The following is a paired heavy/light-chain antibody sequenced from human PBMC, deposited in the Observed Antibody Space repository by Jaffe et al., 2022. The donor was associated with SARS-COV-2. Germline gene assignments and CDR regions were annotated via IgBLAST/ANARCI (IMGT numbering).Light chain of an antibody. CDR1: SSNIGKNY. CDR3: GTWDSSLSAGV. J-gene: IGLJ2*01. Sequence: QSVLTQPPSVSAAPGQKVTISCSGSSSNIGKNYVSWYQQVPGTAPKLLIHENKRRPSGIPDRFSGSKSGTSATLAITGLQTGDEADYYCGTWDSSLSAGVFGGGTKLTVL. V-gene: IGLV1-51*02. CDR2: ENK.
Heavy chain of an antibody. J-gene: IGHJ5*02. CDR3: TTGVQYYDVNDSRVYWFDT. Sequence: QVQLLQSGAEVKNPGASVKVSCKVSAYMLSKLSMHWVRQTPGEGLEWMGGFDAAYGETIYATKFQGRVTTTEDTSTDTAYMELSSLRSEDTAVYYCTTGVQYYDVNDSRVYWFDTWGQGTRVTVSS. V-gene: IGHV1-24*01. D-gene: IGHD3-16*01. CDR2: FDAAYGET. CDR1: AYMLSKLS.